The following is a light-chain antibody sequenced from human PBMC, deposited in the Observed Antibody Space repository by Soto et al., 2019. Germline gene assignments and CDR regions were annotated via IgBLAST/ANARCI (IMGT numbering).Light chain of an antibody. CDR1: QSVRTY. CDR3: QQLNSWPPIT. J-gene: IGKJ5*01. Sequence: EIVLTQSPVTLSLSPGERATLSCRASQSVRTYLAWYQVKPGQAPRLLIYDASSRASGVPARFSGSGSGADFTLTIRSLGPEDFALYYYQQLNSWPPITFGQGTRLE. CDR2: DAS. V-gene: IGKV3-11*01.